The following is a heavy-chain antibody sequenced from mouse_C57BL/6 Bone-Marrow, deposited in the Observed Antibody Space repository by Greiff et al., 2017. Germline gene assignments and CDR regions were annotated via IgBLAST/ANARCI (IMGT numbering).Heavy chain of an antibody. V-gene: IGHV5-12*01. CDR2: ISNGGGST. Sequence: EVQGVESGGGLVQPGGSLKLSCAASGFTFSDYYMYWVRQTPEKRLEWVAYISNGGGSTYYPDTVKGRFTISRDNAKNTLYLQMSRLKSEDTAMYYVERRRGWYFDVWGTGTTVTVSS. CDR1: GFTFSDYY. J-gene: IGHJ1*03. CDR3: ERRRGWYFDV.